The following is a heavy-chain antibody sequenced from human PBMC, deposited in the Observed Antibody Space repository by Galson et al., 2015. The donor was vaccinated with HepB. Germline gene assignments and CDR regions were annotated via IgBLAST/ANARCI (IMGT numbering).Heavy chain of an antibody. CDR2: ISYDGSNK. V-gene: IGHV3-30*03. CDR1: GFTLSSYG. Sequence: SLRLSCAASGFTLSSYGMHWVRQAPGKGLEWVAVISYDGSNKYYADSVKGRFTISRDNSKNTLYLQMNSLRAEDTAVYYCARIYGDYVGYYYYGMDVWGQGTTVTVSS. D-gene: IGHD4-17*01. J-gene: IGHJ6*02. CDR3: ARIYGDYVGYYYYGMDV.